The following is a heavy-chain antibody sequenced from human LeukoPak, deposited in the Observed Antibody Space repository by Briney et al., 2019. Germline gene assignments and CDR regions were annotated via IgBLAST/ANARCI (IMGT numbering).Heavy chain of an antibody. Sequence: GESLKISCKASGYSFVSHWIVWVRQMPGKGLEWLGIIYPGDSDTRYSPSFQGQVTISADKSISTAYLQWSSLKASDTAMYYCARQYTSASPFDYWGQGTLVTVSS. D-gene: IGHD6-6*01. CDR2: IYPGDSDT. CDR1: GYSFVSHW. CDR3: ARQYTSASPFDY. V-gene: IGHV5-51*01. J-gene: IGHJ4*02.